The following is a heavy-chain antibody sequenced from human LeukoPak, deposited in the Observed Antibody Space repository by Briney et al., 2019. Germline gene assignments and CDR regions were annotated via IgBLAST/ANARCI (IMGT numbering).Heavy chain of an antibody. Sequence: GESLKISCKGSGYSFTNYWIGWARQMPGKGLEWMGIIYPGDSDTRYSPSFQGQVTISADKSISTAYLQWSRLKASDTAMYYCARHQSGSYYSPFVYWGQGTLVTVSS. CDR1: GYSFTNYW. V-gene: IGHV5-51*01. J-gene: IGHJ4*02. CDR2: IYPGDSDT. CDR3: ARHQSGSYYSPFVY. D-gene: IGHD1-26*01.